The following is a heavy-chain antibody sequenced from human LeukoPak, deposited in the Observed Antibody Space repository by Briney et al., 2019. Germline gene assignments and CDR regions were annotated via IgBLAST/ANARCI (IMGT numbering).Heavy chain of an antibody. CDR1: GGSVSSGSYY. CDR3: ARDSRYSSGWFFDY. V-gene: IGHV4-61*01. CDR2: IYYSGST. D-gene: IGHD6-19*01. J-gene: IGHJ4*02. Sequence: PLETLSLTCTVSGGSVSSGSYYWSWIRQPPGKGLEWIGYIYYSGSTNYNPSLKSRVTISVDTSKNQFSLKLSSVTAADTAVYYCARDSRYSSGWFFDYWGQGTLVTVSS.